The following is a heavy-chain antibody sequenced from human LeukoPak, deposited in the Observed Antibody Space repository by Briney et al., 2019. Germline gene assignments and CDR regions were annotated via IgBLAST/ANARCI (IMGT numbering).Heavy chain of an antibody. J-gene: IGHJ4*02. V-gene: IGHV4-39*01. CDR3: ARLRWFGEFDY. Sequence: SETLSLTCTVSGGSISSSSYYWGWIRQPPGKGLEWIGSIYYSGSTYYNPSLKSRVTISVDTSENQFSLKLSSVTAADTAVYYCARLRWFGEFDYWGQGTLVTVSS. D-gene: IGHD3-10*01. CDR2: IYYSGST. CDR1: GGSISSSSYY.